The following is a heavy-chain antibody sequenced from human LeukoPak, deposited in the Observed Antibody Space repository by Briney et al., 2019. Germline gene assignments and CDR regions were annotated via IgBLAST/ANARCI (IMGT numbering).Heavy chain of an antibody. V-gene: IGHV3-23*01. J-gene: IGHJ4*02. D-gene: IGHD5-24*01. CDR2: IHYSGGTT. CDR3: AKVIREVDMSYDY. Sequence: GGSLRLSCAASGFTFNNYAMSWVRQAPGKGLEWVSSIHYSGGTTYYADSVKGRFTISRDNSKNTLYLQMNSLRAEDTAVYYCAKVIREVDMSYDYWGQGALVTVSS. CDR1: GFTFNNYA.